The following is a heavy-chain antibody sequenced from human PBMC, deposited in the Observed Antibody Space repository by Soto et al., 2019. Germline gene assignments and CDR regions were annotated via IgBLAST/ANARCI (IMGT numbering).Heavy chain of an antibody. Sequence: GGSLRLSCAASGFTFSSYSMNWVRQAPGKGLEWVSYISSSSSTIYYADSVKGRFTISRDNAKNSLYLQMNSLRDEDTAVYYCARGGRGRYCSSTSCYVGEYHYFDYWGQGTLVTVSS. CDR3: ARGGRGRYCSSTSCYVGEYHYFDY. CDR2: ISSSSSTI. V-gene: IGHV3-48*02. J-gene: IGHJ4*02. CDR1: GFTFSSYS. D-gene: IGHD2-2*01.